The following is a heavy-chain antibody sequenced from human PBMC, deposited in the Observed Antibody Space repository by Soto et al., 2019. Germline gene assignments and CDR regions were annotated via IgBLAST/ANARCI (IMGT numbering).Heavy chain of an antibody. V-gene: IGHV3-11*06. CDR2: ITSSSGYT. CDR3: ARAYIYQFDY. Sequence: QVQLVESGGGLVKPGGSLRLSCAASGFTFSDYYMSWIRQAPGKGLEWVSYITSSSGYTNDADSVKGRFTISKDKAKNSLYRHMRSLRAADTALYYSARAYIYQFDYWGQGTLVTVSS. J-gene: IGHJ4*02. CDR1: GFTFSDYY. D-gene: IGHD2-2*01.